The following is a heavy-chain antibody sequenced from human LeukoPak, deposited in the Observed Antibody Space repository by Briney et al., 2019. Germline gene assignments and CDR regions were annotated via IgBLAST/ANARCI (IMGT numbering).Heavy chain of an antibody. J-gene: IGHJ6*03. CDR2: IYYSGST. CDR1: GGSISSSSYY. D-gene: IGHD2-2*02. V-gene: IGHV4-39*07. Sequence: PSETLSLTCTVSGGSISSSSYYWGWIRQPPGKGLEWIGSIYYSGSTYYNPSLKSRVTISVDTSKNQFSLKLSSVTAADTAVYYCARGIVVVPAAILFDYYYYYMDVWGKGTTVTVSS. CDR3: ARGIVVVPAAILFDYYYYYMDV.